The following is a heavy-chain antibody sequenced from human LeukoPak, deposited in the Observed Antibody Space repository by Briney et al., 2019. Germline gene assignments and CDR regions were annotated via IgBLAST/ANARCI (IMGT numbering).Heavy chain of an antibody. V-gene: IGHV6-1*01. CDR3: ARSSGHIDY. CDR1: GDSVSSNSAA. CDR2: TYYRSKWYN. Sequence: SQTLSLTCALSGDSVSSNSAAGNWIRQSPSRGLEWLGRTYYRSKWYNGYAVSVKSRITINPDTSKNKFSLHLNSVTPKDTAVYYCARSSGHIDYWGQGTLVTVSS. D-gene: IGHD3-22*01. J-gene: IGHJ4*02.